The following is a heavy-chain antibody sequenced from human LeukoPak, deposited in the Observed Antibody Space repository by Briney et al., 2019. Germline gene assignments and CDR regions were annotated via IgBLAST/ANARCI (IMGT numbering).Heavy chain of an antibody. Sequence: GGSLRVSCAASGFTFSDDYMSCIRQAPGKGLEWVSYISSSGSTIYYADSVKGRFTISRDNAKNSLYLQMNSLRAEDTAVYYCATAVEPADGMHVWGQGTTVTVSS. CDR3: ATAVEPADGMHV. J-gene: IGHJ6*02. V-gene: IGHV3-11*01. D-gene: IGHD2-2*01. CDR2: ISSSGSTI. CDR1: GFTFSDDY.